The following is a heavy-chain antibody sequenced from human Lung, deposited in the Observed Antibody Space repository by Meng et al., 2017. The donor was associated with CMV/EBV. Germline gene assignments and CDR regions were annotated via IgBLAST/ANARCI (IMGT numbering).Heavy chain of an antibody. J-gene: IGHJ4*02. CDR3: ARVYYDSTNYYLSFGY. D-gene: IGHD3-22*01. Sequence: GGSLRLXCVGSGYSFGNYAMHWVRQAPGKGLEWVAVISYDGDKKFYTDSVKGRFTISRDNSKNTLILQMNSLRTEDTAVYYCARVYYDSTNYYLSFGYWGQGXLVTVSS. CDR2: ISYDGDKK. CDR1: GYSFGNYA. V-gene: IGHV3-30*04.